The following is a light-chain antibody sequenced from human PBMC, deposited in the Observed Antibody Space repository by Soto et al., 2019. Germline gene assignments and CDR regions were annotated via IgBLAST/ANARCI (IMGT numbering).Light chain of an antibody. V-gene: IGKV1-5*01. CDR1: QSSGGF. CDR2: DAS. CDR3: HPYNDYST. Sequence: DIQMTQSPSSLSVSVGDRVTITCRASQSSGGFLNWYQQKLGKAPNLLIYDASILQSGVPSRFSGSGSGTDFTLTISSLQPEDFVTYSCHPYNDYSTFGQGTKVDI. J-gene: IGKJ1*01.